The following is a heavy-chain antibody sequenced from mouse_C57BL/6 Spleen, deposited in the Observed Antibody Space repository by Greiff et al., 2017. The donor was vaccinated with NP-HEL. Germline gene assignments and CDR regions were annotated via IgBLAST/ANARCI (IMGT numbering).Heavy chain of an antibody. V-gene: IGHV1-81*01. CDR2: IYPRSGNT. Sequence: VKLQESGAELARPGASVKLSCKASGYTFTSYGISWVKQRTGQGLEWIGEIYPRSGNTYYNEKFKGKATLTADKSSSTAYMELRSLTSEDSAVYFCAREDGSSYEDYAMDYGGQGSSVTVSS. D-gene: IGHD1-1*01. J-gene: IGHJ4*01. CDR3: AREDGSSYEDYAMDY. CDR1: GYTFTSYG.